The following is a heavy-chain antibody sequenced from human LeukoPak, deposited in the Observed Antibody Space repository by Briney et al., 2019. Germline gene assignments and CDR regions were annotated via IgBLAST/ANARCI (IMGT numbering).Heavy chain of an antibody. V-gene: IGHV3-48*01. CDR3: ARDSYQLLSKSLYYYYYMDV. D-gene: IGHD2-2*01. J-gene: IGHJ6*03. CDR2: ISSSSSTI. CDR1: GFTFSSYS. Sequence: PGGSLRLSCAASGFTFSSYSMNWVRQAPGKGLEWVSYISSSSSTIHYADSVKGRFTISRDNAKNSLYLQMNSLRAEDTAVYYCARDSYQLLSKSLYYYYYMDVWGKGTTVTVSS.